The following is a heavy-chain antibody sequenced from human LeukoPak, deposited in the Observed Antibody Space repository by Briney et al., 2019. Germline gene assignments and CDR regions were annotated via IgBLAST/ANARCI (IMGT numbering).Heavy chain of an antibody. CDR1: GYTFTSYG. V-gene: IGHV1-18*01. Sequence: ASVKVSCKASGYTFTSYGISWVRQAPGQGLEWMGWISAYNGNTNYAQKLQGRVTMTTDTSTSTAYMELRSLRSDDTAVYYCARGSTLPAPKWELSMNYWGQGTLVTVSS. CDR2: ISAYNGNT. CDR3: ARGSTLPAPKWELSMNY. J-gene: IGHJ4*02. D-gene: IGHD1-26*01.